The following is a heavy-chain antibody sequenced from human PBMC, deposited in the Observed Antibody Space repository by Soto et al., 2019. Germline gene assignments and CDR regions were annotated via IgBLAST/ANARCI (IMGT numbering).Heavy chain of an antibody. V-gene: IGHV3-15*07. D-gene: IGHD6-19*01. CDR2: IKSKTDGGTT. Sequence: GGSLRLSCAASGFTFSNAWMNWVRQAPGKGLEWVGRIKSKTDGGTTDYAAPVKGRFTISRDDSKNTLYLQMNSLKTEDTAVYYCTTQEEEIAVANNYYFDYWGQGTLVTVSS. CDR3: TTQEEEIAVANNYYFDY. CDR1: GFTFSNAW. J-gene: IGHJ4*02.